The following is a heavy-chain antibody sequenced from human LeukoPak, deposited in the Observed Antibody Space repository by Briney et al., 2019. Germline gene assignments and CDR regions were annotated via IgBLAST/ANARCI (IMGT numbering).Heavy chain of an antibody. D-gene: IGHD6-13*01. V-gene: IGHV1-24*01. CDR2: FDPEDGET. CDR3: ATAGIAAAGTWFDP. CDR1: GYTLTELS. J-gene: IGHJ5*02. Sequence: GASVKVSCKVSGYTLTELSMHWVRQAPGKGLEWMGGFDPEDGETIYAQKFQGRVTMTEDTSTDTAYMELSSLRSEDTAVYSCATAGIAAAGTWFDPWGQGTLVTVSS.